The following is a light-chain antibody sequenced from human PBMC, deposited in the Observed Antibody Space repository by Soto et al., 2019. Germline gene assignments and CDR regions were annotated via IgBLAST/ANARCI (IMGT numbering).Light chain of an antibody. V-gene: IGLV2-14*01. CDR2: EVS. Sequence: QSALTQPASVSGSPGQSITISCTGTSSDVGGYNYVSWYQQHPGKAPKLIIFEVSYRPSGISNRFSASKSGDTASLTISGLQADGEADYYCCSYTDSRTHIFGSGTKVTVL. CDR3: CSYTDSRTHI. CDR1: SSDVGGYNY. J-gene: IGLJ1*01.